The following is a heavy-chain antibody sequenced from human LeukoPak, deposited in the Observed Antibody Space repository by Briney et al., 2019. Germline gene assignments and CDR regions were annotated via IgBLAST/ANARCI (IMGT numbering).Heavy chain of an antibody. CDR3: ARSYSGYDREIDY. CDR2: INHSGST. Sequence: SETLSLTCAVYGGSFSGYYWSWIRQPPGKGLEWIGEINHSGSTNYNPSPKSRVTISVDTSKNQFSLKLSSVTAADTAVYYCARSYSGYDREIDYWGQGTLVTVSS. V-gene: IGHV4-34*01. J-gene: IGHJ4*02. CDR1: GGSFSGYY. D-gene: IGHD5-12*01.